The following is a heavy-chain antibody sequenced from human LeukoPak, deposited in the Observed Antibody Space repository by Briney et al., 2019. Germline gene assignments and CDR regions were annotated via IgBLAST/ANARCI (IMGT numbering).Heavy chain of an antibody. CDR2: ISGSGGST. V-gene: IGHV3-23*01. Sequence: AGGSLRLSCAASGITFSSYARSWVRQAPGKGLEWVSGISGSGGSTNYADSVKGRFTISRDNSKNTLYVQMNSLRAEDTAVYYCAKGDNWNYVGAFDIWGQGTMVTVSS. CDR3: AKGDNWNYVGAFDI. CDR1: GITFSSYA. D-gene: IGHD1-7*01. J-gene: IGHJ3*02.